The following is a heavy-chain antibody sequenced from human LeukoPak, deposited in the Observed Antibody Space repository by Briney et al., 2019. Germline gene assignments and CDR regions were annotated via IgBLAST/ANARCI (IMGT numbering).Heavy chain of an antibody. CDR1: GLTFSNYA. J-gene: IGHJ4*02. Sequence: PGRSLRLSCAASGLTFSNYAMHWVRQAPGKGLEWVAVISYDGSNKYYADSVKGRFTISRGNSRNTLYLQMNSLRAEDTAVYYCARDVSHDFWSGYPVYWGQGTLVTVSS. D-gene: IGHD3-3*01. V-gene: IGHV3-30-3*01. CDR3: ARDVSHDFWSGYPVY. CDR2: ISYDGSNK.